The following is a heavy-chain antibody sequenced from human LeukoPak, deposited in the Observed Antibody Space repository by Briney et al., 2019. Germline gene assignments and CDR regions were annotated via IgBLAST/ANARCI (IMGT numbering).Heavy chain of an antibody. Sequence: SQTLSLTCAISGDSVSSNSAAWNWIRQSPSRGLEWLGRTYYRSKWYNDYAVSVKSRITINPDTSKNQFSLQLNSVTPEDTAVYYCARENIVVGTAIRNYYYYGMDVWGQGTTVTVSS. CDR1: GDSVSSNSAA. CDR3: ARENIVVGTAIRNYYYYGMDV. CDR2: TYYRSKWYN. V-gene: IGHV6-1*01. J-gene: IGHJ6*02. D-gene: IGHD2-21*02.